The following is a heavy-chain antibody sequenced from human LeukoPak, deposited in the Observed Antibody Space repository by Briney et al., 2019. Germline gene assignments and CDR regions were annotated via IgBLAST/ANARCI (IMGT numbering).Heavy chain of an antibody. CDR2: INWKTGNG. Sequence: GRSLRLSCAVSGFNFDDYAMHWVRQAPGRGLEWVSGINWKTGNGIYADSVKGRFTISRDNAKHSLYLQKRSLRAGDTALYFWTRRAGRWQFHLWGRGPLLTVSS. V-gene: IGHV3-9*01. J-gene: IGHJ2*01. D-gene: IGHD5-24*01. CDR3: TRRAGRWQFHL. CDR1: GFNFDDYA.